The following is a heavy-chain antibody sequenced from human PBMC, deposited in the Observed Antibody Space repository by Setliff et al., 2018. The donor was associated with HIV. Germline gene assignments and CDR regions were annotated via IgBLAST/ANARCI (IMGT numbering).Heavy chain of an antibody. CDR1: GYTFNDYA. D-gene: IGHD2-15*01. CDR3: ARVARPFLQYGYFGY. J-gene: IGHJ4*02. CDR2: IIPVFGGG. Sequence: SVKVSCKASGYTFNDYAIAWVRQAPGQGLEWMGGIIPVFGGGNYGQKFQGRVTFSADKSTSTVYMEMSSLTSADTAMYFCARVARPFLQYGYFGYWGQGTLVTVSS. V-gene: IGHV1-69*06.